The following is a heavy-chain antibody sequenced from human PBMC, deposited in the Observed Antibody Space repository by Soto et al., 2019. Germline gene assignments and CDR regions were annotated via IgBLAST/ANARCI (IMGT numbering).Heavy chain of an antibody. CDR1: GGTFSSYA. CDR2: IIPIFGTA. J-gene: IGHJ6*02. D-gene: IGHD2-2*01. Sequence: QVQLVQSGAEVKKPGSSVKVSCKASGGTFSSYAISWVRQAPGQGLEWMGGIIPIFGTANYAQKFQGRVTSTADKSTSTANMELSSLRSEDTAVYYCAHHVPAAGDYDGMDVWGQGTTVTVSS. V-gene: IGHV1-69*14. CDR3: AHHVPAAGDYDGMDV.